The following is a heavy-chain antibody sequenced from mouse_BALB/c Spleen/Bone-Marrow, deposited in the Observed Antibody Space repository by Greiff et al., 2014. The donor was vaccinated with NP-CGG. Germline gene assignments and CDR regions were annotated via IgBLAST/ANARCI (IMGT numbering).Heavy chain of an antibody. D-gene: IGHD2-1*01. Sequence: VQLQQSGAELVKPGASVKLSCTASGFNVKDTYMHWVKQRPEQGLDWIGRIDPANGNTKYDPKFQGKATITADTSSNAAYLQLSNLTSEDTAVYYCAREDYGNSYAMDYWGQGTSVTVSS. CDR3: AREDYGNSYAMDY. CDR1: GFNVKDTY. V-gene: IGHV14-3*02. J-gene: IGHJ4*01. CDR2: IDPANGNT.